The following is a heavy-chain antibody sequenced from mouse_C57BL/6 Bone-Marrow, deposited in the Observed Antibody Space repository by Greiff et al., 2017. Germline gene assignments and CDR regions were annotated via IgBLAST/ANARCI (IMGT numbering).Heavy chain of an antibody. D-gene: IGHD1-1*01. Sequence: QVQLQQSGAGLARPGASVKLSCKASGYTFTSYGISWVKQRTGQGLEWIGEIYPRSGNTYYNEKFKGKATLTADKSSSTAYMELRSLTSEDSAVYFCARSGNGSSYFDYWGQGTTLTVSS. CDR2: IYPRSGNT. CDR1: GYTFTSYG. V-gene: IGHV1-81*01. CDR3: ARSGNGSSYFDY. J-gene: IGHJ2*01.